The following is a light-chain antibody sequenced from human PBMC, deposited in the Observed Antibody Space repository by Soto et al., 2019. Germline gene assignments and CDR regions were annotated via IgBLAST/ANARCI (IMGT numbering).Light chain of an antibody. CDR1: SSDVGGYNY. CDR3: SSYAGSNIL. Sequence: QSALTQPPSASGSPGQSVTISCTGTSSDVGGYNYVSWYQQHPGKAPKLMIYEVSKRPSGVPDRFSGSKSGNTASLTVSGLQAEDDAYYYCSSYAGSNILFGTGTKLTVL. CDR2: EVS. J-gene: IGLJ1*01. V-gene: IGLV2-8*01.